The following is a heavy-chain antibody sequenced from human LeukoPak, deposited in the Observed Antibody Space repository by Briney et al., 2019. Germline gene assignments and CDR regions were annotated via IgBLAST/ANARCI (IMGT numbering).Heavy chain of an antibody. D-gene: IGHD3-10*02. CDR2: ISASGALT. V-gene: IGHV3-23*01. Sequence: GGTLRLSCEASGFTFTNFGMSWVRQAPGKGLEWVASISASGALTYYAHSVKGRFTTSRDNAKNSLYLQMNSLRAEDTAVYYCAELGITMIGGVWGKGTTVTISS. CDR1: GFTFTNFG. CDR3: AELGITMIGGV. J-gene: IGHJ6*04.